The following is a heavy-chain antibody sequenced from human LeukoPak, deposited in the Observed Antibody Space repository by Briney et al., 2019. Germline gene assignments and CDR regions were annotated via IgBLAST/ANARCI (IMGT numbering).Heavy chain of an antibody. V-gene: IGHV3-21*01. CDR3: ASIGFYGDYHWLGY. J-gene: IGHJ4*02. D-gene: IGHD4-17*01. CDR1: GFTFSSYS. Sequence: GGSLRLSCAASGFTFSSYSMNWVRQAPGKGLEWVSSISSSSSYIYYADSVKGRFTISRDNAKNSLYLQMNSLRAEDTAVYYCASIGFYGDYHWLGYWGQGTLITVSS. CDR2: ISSSSSYI.